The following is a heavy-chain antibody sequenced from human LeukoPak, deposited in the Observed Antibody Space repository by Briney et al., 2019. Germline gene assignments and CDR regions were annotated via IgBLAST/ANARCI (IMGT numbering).Heavy chain of an antibody. D-gene: IGHD4-17*01. Sequence: SSVKVSCKASGYTFTNYYMHWVRQAPGQGLEWMGMINPSGAGTSYAQKFQGRVTMTRDTSTSTVYMELSSLRSEDTAVYYCAREIDDYGDSFPYYYYYYMDVWGKGTTVTVSS. V-gene: IGHV1-46*01. CDR3: AREIDDYGDSFPYYYYYYMDV. J-gene: IGHJ6*03. CDR2: INPSGAGT. CDR1: GYTFTNYY.